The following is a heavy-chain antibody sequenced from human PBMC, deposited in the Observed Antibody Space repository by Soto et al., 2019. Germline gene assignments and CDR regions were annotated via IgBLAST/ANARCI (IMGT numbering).Heavy chain of an antibody. D-gene: IGHD1-20*01. CDR3: ARDLSWGYNWYYYMDA. V-gene: IGHV3-48*01. J-gene: IGHJ6*03. Sequence: EVQLVESGGGLVQPGGSLRLSCATSGFILSDCAMNWVRQAPGKGLEWVSYISSSSSVIDNADSVKGRCTVSRDNAGNSLYLQMNSLRAEDTAVYYCARDLSWGYNWYYYMDAGAKGTTVTVAS. CDR1: GFILSDCA. CDR2: ISSSSSVI.